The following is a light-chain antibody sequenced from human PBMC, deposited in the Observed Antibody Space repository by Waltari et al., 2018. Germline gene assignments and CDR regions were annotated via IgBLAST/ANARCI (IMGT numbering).Light chain of an antibody. CDR2: KAS. CDR1: ETISSW. J-gene: IGKJ1*01. V-gene: IGKV1-5*03. Sequence: DIQMTQSPSTLSASVGDRVTITCRASETISSWLAWYKQRPGKAPNLLIYKASRLGSGVPSRFSGSGSVTEFTLTISSLQPEDFATYYCQQFNTYPWTFGQGTKVDI. CDR3: QQFNTYPWT.